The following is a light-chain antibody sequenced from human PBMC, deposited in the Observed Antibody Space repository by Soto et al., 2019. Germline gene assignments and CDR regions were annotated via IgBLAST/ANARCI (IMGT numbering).Light chain of an antibody. V-gene: IGLV1-44*01. CDR2: NNN. CDR3: ATWDDSLIGPV. CDR1: SSNIGSNT. Sequence: QAVVTQPPSASGTPGQRVAISCSGSSSNIGSNTVNWYQQLPGTAPKLLIHNNNQRPSGVPDRFSGSKSGTSASLAISGLQSEDEADYFCATWDDSLIGPVFGGGTKLTVL. J-gene: IGLJ3*02.